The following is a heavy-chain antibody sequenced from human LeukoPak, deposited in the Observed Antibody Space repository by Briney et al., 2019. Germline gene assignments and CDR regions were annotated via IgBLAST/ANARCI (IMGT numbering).Heavy chain of an antibody. CDR1: GGPFSGYY. D-gene: IGHD6-19*01. CDR2: INHSGST. V-gene: IGHV4-34*01. CDR3: ASQIRNSGYSSGWYDGIFDY. J-gene: IGHJ4*02. Sequence: SETLSLTCAVYGGPFSGYYWSWIRQPPGKGLEWIGEINHSGSTNYNPSLKSRVTISVDTSKNQFSLKLSSVTAADTAVYYCASQIRNSGYSSGWYDGIFDYWGQGTLVTVSS.